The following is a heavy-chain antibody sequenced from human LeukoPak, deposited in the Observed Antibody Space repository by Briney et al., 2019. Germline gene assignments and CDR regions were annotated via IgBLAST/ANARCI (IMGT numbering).Heavy chain of an antibody. Sequence: GGSLRLSCAASGFTFSSYAMSWVRQAPGKGLEWVSAISGSGGSTYYADSVKGRFTISRDNSKNTLYLQMNSLRAEDTVVYYCAKGSHYYDSSGYFFWGQGTLVTVSS. D-gene: IGHD3-22*01. J-gene: IGHJ4*02. CDR2: ISGSGGST. CDR3: AKGSHYYDSSGYFF. CDR1: GFTFSSYA. V-gene: IGHV3-23*01.